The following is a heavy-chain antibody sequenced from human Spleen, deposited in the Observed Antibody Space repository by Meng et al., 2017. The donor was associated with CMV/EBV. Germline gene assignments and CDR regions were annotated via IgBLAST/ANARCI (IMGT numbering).Heavy chain of an antibody. J-gene: IGHJ4*02. D-gene: IGHD2-15*01. CDR3: ASSYCSSGSCYPYYFDY. CDR1: GYIFSSFG. CDR2: ISAYNGDT. V-gene: IGHV1-18*01. Sequence: ASVKVSCKASGYIFSSFGISWVRQAPGQGLEWMGWISAYNGDTRYPQKVQGRVTTTTDTSTSTAYMELRSLRSDDTVVYYCASSYCSSGSCYPYYFDYWGQGTLVTVSS.